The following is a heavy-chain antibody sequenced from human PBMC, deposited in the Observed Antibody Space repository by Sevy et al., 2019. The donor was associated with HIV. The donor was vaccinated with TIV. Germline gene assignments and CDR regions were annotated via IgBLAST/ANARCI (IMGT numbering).Heavy chain of an antibody. V-gene: IGHV5-51*01. J-gene: IGHJ3*01. Sequence: GESLKISCKGSGYHFSTYWIGWVRHMPGKGLEWMGIIYPGDSDTRYSPSFRGQVTISADESNNIAYLQWSSLKASDTAMYYCARQRTFGVVTDAFDVWGQGTMVTVSS. CDR3: ARQRTFGVVTDAFDV. CDR1: GYHFSTYW. D-gene: IGHD3-3*01. CDR2: IYPGDSDT.